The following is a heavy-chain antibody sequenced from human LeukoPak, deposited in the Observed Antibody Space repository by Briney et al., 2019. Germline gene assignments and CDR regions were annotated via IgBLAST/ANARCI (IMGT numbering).Heavy chain of an antibody. D-gene: IGHD6-19*01. Sequence: PSQTLSLTCSVSGGSISRSRDYWGWIRQPPGKGLEWIGSIYYSGSTYYNPSLESRVIISVDSSKNQFSLKLPSVSAADTAVYYCARQCCPAVAGTFFDYWGQGTLVTVSS. CDR3: ARQCCPAVAGTFFDY. V-gene: IGHV4-39*01. J-gene: IGHJ4*02. CDR1: GGSISRSRDY. CDR2: IYYSGST.